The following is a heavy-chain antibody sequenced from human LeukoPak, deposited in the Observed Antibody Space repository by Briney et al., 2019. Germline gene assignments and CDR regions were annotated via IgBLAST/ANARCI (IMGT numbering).Heavy chain of an antibody. J-gene: IGHJ6*03. D-gene: IGHD6-6*01. CDR1: GGTFSSYA. V-gene: IGHV1-69*05. Sequence: AVKVSCKASGGTFSSYALSWVRPAPGQGLEWMGGLILIFGTANYSQKFQGRVTITTDESTSTAYMELSSLRSEDTAVYYCARDSTQLAVPYCYYYYMDVWGKGTTVTVSS. CDR2: LILIFGTA. CDR3: ARDSTQLAVPYCYYYYMDV.